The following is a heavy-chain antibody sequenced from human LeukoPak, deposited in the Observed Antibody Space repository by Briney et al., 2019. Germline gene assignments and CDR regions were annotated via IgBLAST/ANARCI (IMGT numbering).Heavy chain of an antibody. CDR2: IYYSGST. J-gene: IGHJ5*02. D-gene: IGHD2-2*02. CDR1: GGSISSHY. CDR3: ARVCGSTSCYTQNWFDP. V-gene: IGHV4-59*11. Sequence: PSETLSLTCTVSGGSISSHYWRWIRQPAGKGMEWIGYIYYSGSTNYNPSLKRRDTISEDTSKNQFSLKLSSVTAADTAVYYCARVCGSTSCYTQNWFDPWGQGTLVTVSS.